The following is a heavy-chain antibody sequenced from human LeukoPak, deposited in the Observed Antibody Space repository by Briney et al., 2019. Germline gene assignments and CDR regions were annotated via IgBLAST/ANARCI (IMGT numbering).Heavy chain of an antibody. CDR2: IYYSGST. J-gene: IGHJ4*02. CDR3: ARANGSYRLIDY. CDR1: GGSISSGGYY. V-gene: IGHV4-31*03. Sequence: SQTLSLTCTVSGGSISSGGYYWSWIRQHPGKGLEWIGYIYYSGSTYYNPSLKSRVTISVDTSKNQFSLKLSSVTAADTAVYYCARANGSYRLIDYWGQGTLVTVSS. D-gene: IGHD1-26*01.